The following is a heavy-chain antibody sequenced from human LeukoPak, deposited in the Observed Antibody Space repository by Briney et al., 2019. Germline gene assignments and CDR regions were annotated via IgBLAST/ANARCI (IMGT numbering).Heavy chain of an antibody. CDR1: GFTFSSYA. J-gene: IGHJ6*03. CDR2: IRADGERT. CDR3: AKRSAPGTYYMDV. V-gene: IGHV3-23*01. D-gene: IGHD3-10*01. Sequence: PGGSLRLSCAASGFTFSSYAMSWGRQAPGKGLEWVSSIRADGERTYYADSVKGRFTISRDNSKNTVYLQMNSLRAEDTAVYYCAKRSAPGTYYMDVWGKGTTVTVSS.